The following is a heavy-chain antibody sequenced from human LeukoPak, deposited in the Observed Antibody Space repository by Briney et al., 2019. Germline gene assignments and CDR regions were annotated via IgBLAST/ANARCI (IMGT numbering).Heavy chain of an antibody. V-gene: IGHV3-33*01. Sequence: GGSLRLSCAASGFTFSSYGMHWVRQAPGKGLEWVAAIWYDGSNKYYADSVKGRFTISRDNAKNSLYLQMNSLRAEDTAVYYCARALDPIYDYVRGSYRYYYFDYWGQGTLVTVSS. CDR2: IWYDGSNK. D-gene: IGHD3-16*02. J-gene: IGHJ4*02. CDR3: ARALDPIYDYVRGSYRYYYFDY. CDR1: GFTFSSYG.